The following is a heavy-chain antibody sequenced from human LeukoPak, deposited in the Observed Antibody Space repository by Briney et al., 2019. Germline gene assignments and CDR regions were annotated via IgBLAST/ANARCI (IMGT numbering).Heavy chain of an antibody. CDR2: ITSGSSGST. Sequence: GGSLRLSCAASGFTFSSYAMSWVRQAPGKGLEWVSVITSGSSGSTYYADSVKGRFTISRDNSKNTLYLKMDSLRVEDTAVYYCVRDQVAGTEHWGQGTLVTVSS. CDR3: VRDQVAGTEH. J-gene: IGHJ4*02. CDR1: GFTFSSYA. V-gene: IGHV3-23*01. D-gene: IGHD6-19*01.